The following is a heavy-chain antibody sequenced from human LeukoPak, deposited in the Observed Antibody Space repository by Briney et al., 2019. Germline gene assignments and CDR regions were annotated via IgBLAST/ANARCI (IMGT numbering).Heavy chain of an antibody. CDR3: AIHDYGDSTRY. J-gene: IGHJ4*02. CDR1: GGTFSSYA. D-gene: IGHD4-17*01. CDR2: INPSGGST. Sequence: ASVKVSCKASGGTFSSYAISWVRQAPGQGLEWMGIINPSGGSTSYAQKFQGRVTMTRDTSTSTVYMELSSLRSEDTAVYYCAIHDYGDSTRYWGQGTLVTVSS. V-gene: IGHV1-46*01.